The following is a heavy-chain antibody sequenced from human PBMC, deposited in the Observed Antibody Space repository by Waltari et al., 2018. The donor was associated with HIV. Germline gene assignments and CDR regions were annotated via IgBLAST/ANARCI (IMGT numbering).Heavy chain of an antibody. Sequence: QVQLQQWGAGLLKPSETLSLTCAVYGGSFSGYYWSWIRQPPGKGLEWIGEINHSGSTNYNPALKSRVTISVDTSKNQFSLKLSSVTAADTAVYYCARGKGNQTYCGGDCYQNNDWFDPWGQGTLVTVSS. D-gene: IGHD2-21*02. CDR3: ARGKGNQTYCGGDCYQNNDWFDP. V-gene: IGHV4-34*01. CDR1: GGSFSGYY. CDR2: INHSGST. J-gene: IGHJ5*02.